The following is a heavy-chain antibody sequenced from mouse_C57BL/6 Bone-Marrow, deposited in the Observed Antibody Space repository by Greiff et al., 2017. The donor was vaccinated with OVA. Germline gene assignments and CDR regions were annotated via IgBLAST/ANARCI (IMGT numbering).Heavy chain of an antibody. CDR3: ARRKGRYALDY. Sequence: QVQLKQPGAELVMPGASVKLSCKASGYTFTSYWMHWVKQRPGQGLEWIGEIDPSDSYTNYNQKFKGKSTLTVDKSSSTAYMQLSSLTSEDSAVYYCARRKGRYALDYWGQGTTLTVSS. V-gene: IGHV1-69*01. J-gene: IGHJ2*01. CDR2: IDPSDSYT. CDR1: GYTFTSYW. D-gene: IGHD2-12*01.